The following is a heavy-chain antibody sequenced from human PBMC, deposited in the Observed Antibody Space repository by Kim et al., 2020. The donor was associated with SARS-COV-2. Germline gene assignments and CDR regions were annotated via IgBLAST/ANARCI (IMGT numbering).Heavy chain of an antibody. CDR2: ISSSSSYI. V-gene: IGHV3-21*04. J-gene: IGHJ4*02. CDR1: GFTFSSYS. D-gene: IGHD6-13*01. Sequence: GGSLRLSCAASGFTFSSYSMNWVRQAPGKGLEWVSSISSSSSYIYYADSVKGRFTISRDNAKNSLYLQMNSLRAEDTAVYYCARDMGRVVAAAGKVDYWGQGTLVTVSS. CDR3: ARDMGRVVAAAGKVDY.